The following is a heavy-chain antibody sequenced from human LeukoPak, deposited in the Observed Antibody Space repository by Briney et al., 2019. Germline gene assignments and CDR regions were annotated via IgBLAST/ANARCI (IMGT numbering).Heavy chain of an antibody. CDR2: IYSGGST. D-gene: IGHD5-24*01. V-gene: IGHV3-53*01. J-gene: IGHJ4*02. CDR3: ARSRDGYNDY. Sequence: GGSLRLSCAASGFTVSSNYMSWVRQAPGKGLVWVSVIYSGGSTYYADSVKGRFTISRDNSKNTLYLQMNSLRAEDTAVYYCARSRDGYNDYWGQGTLVTVSS. CDR1: GFTVSSNY.